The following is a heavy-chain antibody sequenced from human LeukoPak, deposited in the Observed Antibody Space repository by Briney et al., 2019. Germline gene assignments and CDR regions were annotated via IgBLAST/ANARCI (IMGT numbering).Heavy chain of an antibody. CDR2: IYYSGST. V-gene: IGHV4-31*03. Sequence: PSQTLSLTCTVSGGSISSGGYYWSWIRQHPGKGLEWIGYIYYSGSTYYNPSLKSRVTISVDTSKNQFSLKLSSVTAADTAVYYCARADYDSSGYYSPWFAPWGQGTLVTVSS. CDR1: GGSISSGGYY. D-gene: IGHD3-22*01. CDR3: ARADYDSSGYYSPWFAP. J-gene: IGHJ5*02.